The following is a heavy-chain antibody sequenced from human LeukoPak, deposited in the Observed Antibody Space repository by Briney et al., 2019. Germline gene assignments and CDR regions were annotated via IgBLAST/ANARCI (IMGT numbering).Heavy chain of an antibody. J-gene: IGHJ6*02. CDR2: INHSGST. D-gene: IGHD3-3*01. CDR3: ARGGSITIFGVVIIPGYYYYGMDV. CDR1: GGSFSGYY. V-gene: IGHV4-34*01. Sequence: SETLSLTCAVYGGSFSGYYWSWIRQPPGKGLEWIGEINHSGSTNYNPSLKSRVTLSVDTSKNQFSLKLSSVTAADTAVYYCARGGSITIFGVVIIPGYYYYGMDVWGQGTTVTVSS.